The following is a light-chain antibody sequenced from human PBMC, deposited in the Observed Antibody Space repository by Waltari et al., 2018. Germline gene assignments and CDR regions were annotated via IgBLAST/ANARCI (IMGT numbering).Light chain of an antibody. CDR3: QETYSTGT. CDR2: AAS. CDR1: QFIANR. V-gene: IGKV1-39*01. J-gene: IGKJ1*01. Sequence: TQSPATLSLSPGERATLSCRARQFIANRLSWYQQRPGKAPRLLIYAASNVHSGVSSRFSGSGSGTDFTLTISDLQSEDFGTYYCQETYSTGTFGQGTKVDMK.